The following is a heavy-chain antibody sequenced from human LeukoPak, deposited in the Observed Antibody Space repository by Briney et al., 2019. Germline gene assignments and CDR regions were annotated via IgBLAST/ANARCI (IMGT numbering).Heavy chain of an antibody. CDR3: ASLRVAAAGYYFDY. CDR2: ISYDGSNK. Sequence: GGSLRLSCAASGFTFSSYAMHWVRQAPGKGLEWVAVISYDGSNKYYADSVKGRFTISRDNSKNTLYLQMNSLRAEDTAVYYCASLRVAAAGYYFDYWGQGTLVTVSS. J-gene: IGHJ4*02. D-gene: IGHD6-13*01. CDR1: GFTFSSYA. V-gene: IGHV3-30-3*02.